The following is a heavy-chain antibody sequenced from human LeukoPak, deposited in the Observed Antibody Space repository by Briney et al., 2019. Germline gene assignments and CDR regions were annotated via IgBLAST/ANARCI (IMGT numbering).Heavy chain of an antibody. D-gene: IGHD2-15*01. J-gene: IGHJ3*02. Sequence: SETLSLTCTVSGGSISSYYWSWVRQPPGKGLEGIGYIYYSGSTNYNPSLKSRVTISVDTSKNQFSLKLSSVTAAGTAVYYCARGIVVVVAGARAFDIWGQGTMVTVSS. CDR1: GGSISSYY. V-gene: IGHV4-59*01. CDR2: IYYSGST. CDR3: ARGIVVVVAGARAFDI.